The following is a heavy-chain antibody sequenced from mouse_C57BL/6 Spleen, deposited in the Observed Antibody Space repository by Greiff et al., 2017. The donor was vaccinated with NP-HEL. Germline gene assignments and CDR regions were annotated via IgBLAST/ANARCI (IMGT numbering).Heavy chain of an antibody. CDR3: ARPGTGDY. CDR2: IYPGDGDT. D-gene: IGHD3-3*01. Sequence: VKLQQSGAELVKPGASVKISCKASGYAFSSYWMNWVKQRPGKGLEWIGQIYPGDGDTNYNGTFKGKATLTADKYTSTAYMHLSSLTSEASDVYFGARPGTGDYWGQGTTLTVSS. CDR1: GYAFSSYW. V-gene: IGHV1-80*01. J-gene: IGHJ2*01.